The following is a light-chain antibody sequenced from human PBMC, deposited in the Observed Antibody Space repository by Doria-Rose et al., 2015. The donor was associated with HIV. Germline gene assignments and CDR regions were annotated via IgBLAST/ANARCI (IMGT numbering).Light chain of an antibody. CDR3: HQYGTSWT. Sequence: TQSPGTLSLSPGERATLPCRASQSFSSTYLAWYQLKPGQAPSLLIYDGSTRATGIPDRFSASGSGTDFTLTVNRLEPEDFALYYCHQYGTSWTFGQGTKVEI. V-gene: IGKV3-20*01. J-gene: IGKJ1*01. CDR1: QSFSSTY. CDR2: DGS.